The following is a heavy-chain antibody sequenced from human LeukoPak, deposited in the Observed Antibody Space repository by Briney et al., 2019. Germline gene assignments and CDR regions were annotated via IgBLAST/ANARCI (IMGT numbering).Heavy chain of an antibody. CDR1: GGTFSSYA. CDR2: IIPIFGTA. J-gene: IGHJ4*02. CDR3: ARGDQFLYYYDSNPFDY. Sequence: SVKVSCKASGGTFSSYAISWVRQAPGQGLEWMGRIIPIFGTANYAQKSQGRVTITTDESTSTAYMELSSLRSEDTAVYYCARGDQFLYYYDSNPFDYWGQGTLVTVSS. D-gene: IGHD3-22*01. V-gene: IGHV1-69*05.